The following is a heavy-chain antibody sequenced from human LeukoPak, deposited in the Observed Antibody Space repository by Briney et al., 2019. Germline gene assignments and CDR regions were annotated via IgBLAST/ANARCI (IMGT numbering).Heavy chain of an antibody. V-gene: IGHV4-39*01. CDR2: IYYSGST. D-gene: IGHD3-16*02. Sequence: PSETLSLTCTVSGGSISSSSYYWGWTRQPPGKGLEWIGSIYYSGSTYYNPSLKSRVTISVDTSKNQFSLKLSSVTAADTAVYYCAGSPMITFGGVIVSSYFQHWGQGTLVTVSS. CDR1: GGSISSSSYY. J-gene: IGHJ1*01. CDR3: AGSPMITFGGVIVSSYFQH.